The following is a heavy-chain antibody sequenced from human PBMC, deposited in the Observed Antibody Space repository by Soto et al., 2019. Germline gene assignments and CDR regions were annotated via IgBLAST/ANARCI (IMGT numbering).Heavy chain of an antibody. Sequence: QLQLQESGSGLVKPSQTLSLTCAVSGGSISSGGYSWSWIRQPPGKGLEWSGYIYHSGSTYYNPSLERRVNISVDRSKNQFSLKLSSVTAADTAVYYCARGVAIAAAGTGEFDYWGQGTLVTVSS. CDR3: ARGVAIAAAGTGEFDY. D-gene: IGHD6-13*01. V-gene: IGHV4-30-2*01. CDR1: GGSISSGGYS. CDR2: IYHSGST. J-gene: IGHJ4*02.